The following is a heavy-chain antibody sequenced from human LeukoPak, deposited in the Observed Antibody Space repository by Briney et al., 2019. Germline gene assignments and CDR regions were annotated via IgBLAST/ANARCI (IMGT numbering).Heavy chain of an antibody. CDR2: IYPGDSDT. CDR3: ARRDGYCSSTSCYADYYYGMDV. V-gene: IGHV5-51*01. J-gene: IGHJ6*02. Sequence: GESLKISCKGSGYNFTSYWIGWVRQMPGKGLEWRGSIYPGDSDTTYSPSFQGQVTISADKSISTAYLQWSSLKASDTAMYYCARRDGYCSSTSCYADYYYGMDVWGQGTTVTVSS. D-gene: IGHD2-2*01. CDR1: GYNFTSYW.